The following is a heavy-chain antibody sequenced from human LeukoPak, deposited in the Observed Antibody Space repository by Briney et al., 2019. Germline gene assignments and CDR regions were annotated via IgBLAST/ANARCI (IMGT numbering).Heavy chain of an antibody. CDR1: GGSFSGYY. CDR2: INHSGST. J-gene: IGHJ4*02. CDR3: ARGSWNGDYVDY. Sequence: SETLSLTCAVYGGSFSGYYWSWIRQPPGKGLEWIGEINHSGSTNYNPSLKSRVTISVDTSKNQFSLKLSSVTAADTAVYYCARGSWNGDYVDYWGQGTLVTVSS. V-gene: IGHV4-34*01. D-gene: IGHD1-1*01.